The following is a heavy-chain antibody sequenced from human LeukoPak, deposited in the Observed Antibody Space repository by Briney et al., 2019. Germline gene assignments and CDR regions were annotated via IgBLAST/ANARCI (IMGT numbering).Heavy chain of an antibody. CDR3: ARDRDYDGTFDY. Sequence: GGSLRLSCAASGFTFSSYAMSWVRQAPGKGLEWVSAISGSGGSTYYADSVKGRFTISRDNSKNTLYLQMNSLRAEDTAVYYCARDRDYDGTFDYWGQGTLVTVSS. CDR2: ISGSGGST. J-gene: IGHJ4*02. V-gene: IGHV3-23*01. D-gene: IGHD4-17*01. CDR1: GFTFSSYA.